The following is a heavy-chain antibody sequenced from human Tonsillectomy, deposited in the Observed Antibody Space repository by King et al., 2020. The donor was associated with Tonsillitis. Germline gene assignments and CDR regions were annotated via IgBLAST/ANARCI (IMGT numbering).Heavy chain of an antibody. D-gene: IGHD3-22*01. J-gene: IGHJ3*02. CDR2: ISHSGSTI. V-gene: IGHV3-48*03. CDR1: GFTFSSYE. CDR3: ARLLSIVGDAFDI. Sequence: VQLVESGGGLVQPGGSLRLSCAASGFTFSSYEMNWVRQAPGKGLEWVSYISHSGSTIYYADSVKGRFTFSRDNAKNSLYLQMNSLRAEDTAVYYCARLLSIVGDAFDIWGQGTMVTVSS.